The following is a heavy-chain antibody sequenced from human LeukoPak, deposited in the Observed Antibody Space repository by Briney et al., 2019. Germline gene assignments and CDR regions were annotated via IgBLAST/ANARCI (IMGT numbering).Heavy chain of an antibody. CDR2: VDPEDGET. J-gene: IGHJ6*03. CDR1: GYTFTDYY. V-gene: IGHV1-69-2*01. CDR3: ATGVLRFLEWYYYMDV. D-gene: IGHD3-3*01. Sequence: ASVKVSCKVSGYTFTDYYMHWVQQAPGKGLEWMGLVDPEDGETIYAEKFQGRVTITADTSTDTAYMELSSLRSVDTAVYYCATGVLRFLEWYYYMDVWGKGTTVTVSS.